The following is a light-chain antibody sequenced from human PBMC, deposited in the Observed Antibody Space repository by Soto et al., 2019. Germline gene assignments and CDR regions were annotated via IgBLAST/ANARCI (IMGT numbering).Light chain of an antibody. CDR3: TVWDDTLNGRA. CDR2: RNN. V-gene: IGLV1-44*01. Sequence: QSVLTQPPSASETPGQRVTFSCSGSSSNIGSNAVNWYQQLPGTAPKLLIYRNNERPSGVPDRFSASKSGTSASLVISGLQSEDEADYYCTVWDDTLNGRAFGGGTQLTVL. J-gene: IGLJ2*01. CDR1: SSNIGSNA.